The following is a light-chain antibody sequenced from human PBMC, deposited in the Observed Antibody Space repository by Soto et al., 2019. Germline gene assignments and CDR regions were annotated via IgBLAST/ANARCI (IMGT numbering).Light chain of an antibody. CDR1: QSVSSY. CDR2: GAS. CDR3: QQYNNWPSWT. J-gene: IGKJ1*01. Sequence: EIVLTQSPATLSLSPGERATLSCRASQSVSSYLAWYQQKPGQAPRLLIYGASSRATGIPDRFSGSGSGTDFTLTISRLEPEDFAVYYCQQYNNWPSWTFGQGTKVDI. V-gene: IGKV3-11*01.